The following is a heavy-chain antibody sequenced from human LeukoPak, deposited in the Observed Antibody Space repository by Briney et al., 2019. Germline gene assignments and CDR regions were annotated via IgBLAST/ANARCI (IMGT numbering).Heavy chain of an antibody. CDR1: GGTFSSYA. Sequence: SVEVSCEASGGTFSSYAISWVRQAPGQGLEWMGRIIPIFGTANYAQKFQGRVTITTDESTSTAYMELSSLRSEDTAVYYCARTGYSYGGGDYWGQGTLVTVSS. V-gene: IGHV1-69*05. J-gene: IGHJ4*02. D-gene: IGHD5-18*01. CDR2: IIPIFGTA. CDR3: ARTGYSYGGGDY.